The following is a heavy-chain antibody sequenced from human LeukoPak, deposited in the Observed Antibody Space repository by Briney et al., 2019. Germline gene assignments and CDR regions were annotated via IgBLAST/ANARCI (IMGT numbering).Heavy chain of an antibody. CDR1: GYTFTGYY. V-gene: IGHV1-2*06. J-gene: IGHJ6*03. CDR3: ARDYYGSGRTAYYYYYYVDV. D-gene: IGHD3-10*01. CDR2: TNPNSGGT. Sequence: AAVKVSCKASGYTFTGYYMHWVRQAPGQGLEWMGRTNPNSGGTNYAQKFQGRVTMTRDTSISTAYMELSRLRSDDTAVYYCARDYYGSGRTAYYYYYYVDVWGKGTTVTVSS.